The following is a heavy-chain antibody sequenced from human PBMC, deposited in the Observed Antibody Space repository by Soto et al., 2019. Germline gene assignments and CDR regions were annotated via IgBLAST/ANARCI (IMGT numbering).Heavy chain of an antibody. CDR3: AKDGLEQQLVVGWAEVDYYYYYMDV. CDR2: ISWNSGSI. Sequence: GGSLRLSCAASGFTFDDYAMHWVRQAPGKGLEWVSGISWNSGSIGYADSVKGRFTISRDNAKNSLYLQMNSLRAEDTALYYCAKDGLEQQLVVGWAEVDYYYYYMDVWGKGTTVTVSS. J-gene: IGHJ6*03. D-gene: IGHD6-13*01. CDR1: GFTFDDYA. V-gene: IGHV3-9*01.